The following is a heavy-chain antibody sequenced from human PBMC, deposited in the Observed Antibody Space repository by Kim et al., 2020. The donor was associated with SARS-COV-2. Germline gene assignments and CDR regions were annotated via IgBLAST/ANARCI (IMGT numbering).Heavy chain of an antibody. CDR1: GFTFSDYA. D-gene: IGHD2-21*02. CDR3: APGRYGGNSGGDS. Sequence: GGSLRLSCAASGFTFSDYAMSWVRQAPGKGLEWVSGITGSGGITSYADSVKGRCTISRDNSKNTLYLQMNRLRAEDTAVYYCAPGRYGGNSGGDSWGQGTLVTVSS. V-gene: IGHV3-23*01. CDR2: ITGSGGIT. J-gene: IGHJ4*02.